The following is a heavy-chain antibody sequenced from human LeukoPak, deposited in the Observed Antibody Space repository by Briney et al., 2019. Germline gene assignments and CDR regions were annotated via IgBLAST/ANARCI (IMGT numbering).Heavy chain of an antibody. V-gene: IGHV3-23*01. CDR3: AKEIGPSRDIVVVPAAILFDY. D-gene: IGHD2-2*01. J-gene: IGHJ4*02. Sequence: GGSLRLSCAASGFTFSSYAMSWVRQAPGKGLEWVSAISGSGGSTYYADSVKGRFTISRDNSKNTLYLQMNSLRAEDTAVYYCAKEIGPSRDIVVVPAAILFDYWGQGTLVTVSS. CDR2: ISGSGGST. CDR1: GFTFSSYA.